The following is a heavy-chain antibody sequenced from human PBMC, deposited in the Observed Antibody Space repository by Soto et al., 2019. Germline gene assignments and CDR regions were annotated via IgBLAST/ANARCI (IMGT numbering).Heavy chain of an antibody. CDR3: ATSQKGYNWNYFDH. CDR2: VFYTGFT. Sequence: KPSETLSLTCAVSGGSISGSYSYWAWLRQSPGKGPEWIGSVFYTGFTSYNPSLESRVSVSVDTSKSQFSLKLSAVNAADTAVYYCATSQKGYNWNYFDHWGQGALVTVSS. D-gene: IGHD1-20*01. CDR1: GGSISGSYSY. J-gene: IGHJ4*02. V-gene: IGHV4-39*01.